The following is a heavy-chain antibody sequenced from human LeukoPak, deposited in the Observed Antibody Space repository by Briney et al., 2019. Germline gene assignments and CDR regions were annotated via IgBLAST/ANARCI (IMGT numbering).Heavy chain of an antibody. Sequence: PSETLSLTCTVSGGSISSGDYYWSWIRQPPGNGLEWIGYIYYSGSTNYNPSLKSRVTISVDTSKNQFSLKQSSVTAADTAVYYCARDRNFWSGPGDWGQGTLVTVSS. CDR3: ARDRNFWSGPGD. V-gene: IGHV4-61*08. D-gene: IGHD3-3*01. CDR2: IYYSGST. CDR1: GGSISSGDYY. J-gene: IGHJ4*02.